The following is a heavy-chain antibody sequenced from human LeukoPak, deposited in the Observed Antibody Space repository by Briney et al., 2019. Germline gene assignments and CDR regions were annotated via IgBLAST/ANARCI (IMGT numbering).Heavy chain of an antibody. CDR1: GYTFTSYD. V-gene: IGHV1-8*01. CDR2: LNPNSGNA. Sequence: GASVRLSCKASGYTFTSYDINWVRQAAGQGLEWMGWLNPNSGNAGYAQKFQGRVTRIRNTSISTAYMERSSLRSEDTAVYYCARGLGYCSGGSCNHFDYWGQGTLVTVSS. CDR3: ARGLGYCSGGSCNHFDY. J-gene: IGHJ4*02. D-gene: IGHD2-15*01.